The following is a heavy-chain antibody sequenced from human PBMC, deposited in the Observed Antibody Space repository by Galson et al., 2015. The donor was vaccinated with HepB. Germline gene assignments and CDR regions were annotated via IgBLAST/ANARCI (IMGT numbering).Heavy chain of an antibody. CDR2: FDPEDGET. D-gene: IGHD2-8*01. J-gene: IGHJ6*02. V-gene: IGHV1-24*01. CDR3: ARDPPSRPGTKDLYGGA. CDR1: GYTLTELS. Sequence: SVKVSCKVSGYTLTELSMHWVRQAPGKGLEWMGGFDPEDGETIYAQKFQGRVTMAEDTSTDTAYMELSSLRSEDTAVYYCARDPPSRPGTKDLYGGAWGQGTTVTVSS.